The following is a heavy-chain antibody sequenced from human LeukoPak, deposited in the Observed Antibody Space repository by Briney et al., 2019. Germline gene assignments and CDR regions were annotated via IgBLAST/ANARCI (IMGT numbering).Heavy chain of an antibody. CDR3: ARIYSSGWYVGY. V-gene: IGHV4-30-2*02. CDR1: GGSISSGGYY. CDR2: IYHSGST. Sequence: SSETLSLTCTVSGGSISSGGYYWSWIRQPPGKGLEWIGYIYHSGSTYYNPSLKSRVTISVDTSKNQFSLKLSSVTAADTAVYYCARIYSSGWYVGYWGQGTLVTVPS. J-gene: IGHJ4*02. D-gene: IGHD6-19*01.